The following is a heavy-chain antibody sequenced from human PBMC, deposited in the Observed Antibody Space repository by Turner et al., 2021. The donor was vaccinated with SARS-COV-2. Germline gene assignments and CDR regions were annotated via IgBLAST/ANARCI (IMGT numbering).Heavy chain of an antibody. Sequence: QARLELSGAEVKMPVASMNVTCWTSRYPFLNYHINWVRQGPGQGLQLLGWGNPSNGDTGYAQHLQSRRTVTTDASSTTVYIVRMSLTIDDTAVYYCGRRYCNTATCYHLDYWGQGTLVTVSS. J-gene: IGHJ4*02. D-gene: IGHD2-15*01. V-gene: IGHV1-18*04. CDR3: GRRYCNTATCYHLDY. CDR1: RYPFLNYH. CDR2: GNPSNGDT.